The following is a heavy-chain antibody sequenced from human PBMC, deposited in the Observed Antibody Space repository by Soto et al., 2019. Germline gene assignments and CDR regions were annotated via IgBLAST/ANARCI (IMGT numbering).Heavy chain of an antibody. CDR1: GGSISSSSYY. J-gene: IGHJ5*02. CDR3: ARHLVVDSSNWFDP. D-gene: IGHD3-22*01. Sequence: PSETLSLTCTVSGGSISSSSYYWGWIRQPPGKGLEWIGSIYYSGSTYYNPSLKSRVTISVDTSKNQFSLKLSSVTAADTAVYYCARHLVVDSSNWFDPWGQGTLVTVS. V-gene: IGHV4-39*01. CDR2: IYYSGST.